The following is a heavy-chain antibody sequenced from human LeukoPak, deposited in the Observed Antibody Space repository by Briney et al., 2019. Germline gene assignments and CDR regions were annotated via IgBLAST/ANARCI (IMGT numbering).Heavy chain of an antibody. J-gene: IGHJ4*02. CDR3: ARGRSGSRPGDY. CDR1: GGSISSYY. Sequence: SETLSLTCTVSGGSISSYYWSWIRQPPAKGLEWIGYIYYSGSTNYNPSLKSRVTISVDTSKNQFSLKLSSVTPADTAVYYCARGRSGSRPGDYWGQGTLVTVSS. V-gene: IGHV4-59*01. CDR2: IYYSGST. D-gene: IGHD1-26*01.